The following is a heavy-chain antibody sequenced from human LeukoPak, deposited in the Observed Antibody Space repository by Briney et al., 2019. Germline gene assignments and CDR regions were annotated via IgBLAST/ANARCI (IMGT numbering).Heavy chain of an antibody. CDR3: ARDLRDYGGYYYYYGMDV. J-gene: IGHJ6*02. CDR1: GGSISSYY. V-gene: IGHV4-59*01. CDR2: IYYSGST. D-gene: IGHD3-16*01. Sequence: PSETLSLTCTVSGGSISSYYWSWIRQPPGKGLEWIGYIYYSGSTNYNPSLKSRVTISVDTSKNQFSLKLSSVTAADTAVYHCARDLRDYGGYYYYYGMDVWGQGTTVTVSS.